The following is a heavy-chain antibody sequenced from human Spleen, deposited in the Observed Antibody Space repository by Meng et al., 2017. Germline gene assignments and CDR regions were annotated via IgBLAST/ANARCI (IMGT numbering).Heavy chain of an antibody. CDR1: DYTFTGYG. J-gene: IGHJ4*02. Sequence: QVQPVQSGPEVKKPGASVKVSCKASDYTFTGYGVSWVRQAPGQGLEWMGWVSTYKGNTKYAQKFQGRVTMTTERSTSTVYMELRNLRSDDTAFYYCARDRQYSLVSWGQGTLVTVSS. V-gene: IGHV1-18*01. D-gene: IGHD6-6*01. CDR2: VSTYKGNT. CDR3: ARDRQYSLVS.